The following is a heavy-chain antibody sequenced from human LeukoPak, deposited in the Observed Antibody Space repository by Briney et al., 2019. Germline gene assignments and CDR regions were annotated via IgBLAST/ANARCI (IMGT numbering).Heavy chain of an antibody. J-gene: IGHJ3*02. CDR1: GYTFTGYY. CDR3: ARGSGTMIVVALMTFGI. CDR2: INPNSGGT. V-gene: IGHV1-2*06. D-gene: IGHD3-22*01. Sequence: ASVKVSCKASGYTFTGYYMHWVRQAPGQGLEWMGRINPNSGGTNYAQKFQGRVTMTRDTSISTAYMELSRLRSDDTAVYYCARGSGTMIVVALMTFGIWGQGTMVTVSS.